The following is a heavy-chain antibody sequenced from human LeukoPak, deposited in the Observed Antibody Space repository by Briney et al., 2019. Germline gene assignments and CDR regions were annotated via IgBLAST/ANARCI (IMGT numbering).Heavy chain of an antibody. Sequence: SETLSLTCTVSGGSISSYYWSWIRQPPGKGLEWIGYIYYSGSTNYNPSLKSRVTISVDTSKNQFSLKLSSVTAADTAVYYCARDVLGSWQTRYAFHIWGQGTMVTVSS. D-gene: IGHD3-10*02. J-gene: IGHJ3*02. CDR1: GGSISSYY. CDR2: IYYSGST. V-gene: IGHV4-59*01. CDR3: ARDVLGSWQTRYAFHI.